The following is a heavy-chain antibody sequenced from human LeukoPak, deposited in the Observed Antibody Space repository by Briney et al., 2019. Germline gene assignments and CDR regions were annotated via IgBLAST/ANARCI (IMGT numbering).Heavy chain of an antibody. CDR2: INPNSGGT. J-gene: IGHJ5*02. Sequence: ASVKVSCTASGYTFTDYYMHWVRQAPGQGLEWMGWINPNSGGTNYAQKFQGRVTMTRDTSISTAYMELSRLRSDDTAVYYCARDGRAPQSGWFDPWGQGTLVTVSS. CDR1: GYTFTDYY. V-gene: IGHV1-2*02. CDR3: ARDGRAPQSGWFDP.